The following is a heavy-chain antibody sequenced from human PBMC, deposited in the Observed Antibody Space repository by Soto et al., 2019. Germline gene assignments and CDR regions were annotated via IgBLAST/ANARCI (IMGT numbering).Heavy chain of an antibody. CDR2: INGGGDTT. J-gene: IGHJ4*02. CDR3: AKGLQRGGIGYCDYAIGD. CDR1: GFTFSSYA. Sequence: EVQVMESGGGLVQPAGSLRLSCVGSGFTFSSYAMSWVRQAPGKGLEWVSNINGGGDTTYYADSVKGRFTISRDNSNHTLYLEMKSLRVEDTAKYYCAKGLQRGGIGYCDYAIGDWGQRTVVTVSS. V-gene: IGHV3-23*01. D-gene: IGHD4-17*01.